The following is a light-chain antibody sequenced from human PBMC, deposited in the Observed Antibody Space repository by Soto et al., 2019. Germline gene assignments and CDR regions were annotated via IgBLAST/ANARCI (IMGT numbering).Light chain of an antibody. Sequence: DIQMTQSPSSLSAFVGDRVTITCRASQTLYTYLNWFHQRPGTAPKLLIRSASNLESGVQSRVSGSGSGTEFPLTLGSLQPEDYGTYYCLQSYSPFVSFGGGNKVEIK. V-gene: IGKV1-39*01. CDR3: LQSYSPFVS. CDR1: QTLYTY. CDR2: SAS. J-gene: IGKJ4*01.